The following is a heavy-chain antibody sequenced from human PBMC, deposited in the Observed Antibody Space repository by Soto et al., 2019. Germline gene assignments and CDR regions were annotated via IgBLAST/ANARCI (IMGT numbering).Heavy chain of an antibody. CDR1: GYSFTDYH. V-gene: IGHV1-2*04. CDR2: INPKSGGT. J-gene: IGHJ6*02. Sequence: ASVKVSCKASGYSFTDYHIHWVRQAPGQGLEWLGRINPKSGGTSTAQKFQGWVTMTTDTSISTASMELTRLTSDDTAIYYCGAGVSPVFFNGVCFFSHNNEMAFWAQGATVPVS. CDR3: GAGVSPVFFNGVCFFSHNNEMAF. D-gene: IGHD2-8*01.